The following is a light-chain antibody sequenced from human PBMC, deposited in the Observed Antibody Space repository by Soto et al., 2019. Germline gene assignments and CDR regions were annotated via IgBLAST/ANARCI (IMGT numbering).Light chain of an antibody. CDR1: QSVSSNY. Sequence: EIVLTQSPATLSLSPGERATLSCGASQSVSSNYLAWYQQKPGLAPRLLIYDASSRAPGIPDRFSGSGSGTDITLTMSRLEPQDFVVYYCQQYGYSPETFGQGTKVQIK. J-gene: IGKJ1*01. CDR3: QQYGYSPET. CDR2: DAS. V-gene: IGKV3D-20*01.